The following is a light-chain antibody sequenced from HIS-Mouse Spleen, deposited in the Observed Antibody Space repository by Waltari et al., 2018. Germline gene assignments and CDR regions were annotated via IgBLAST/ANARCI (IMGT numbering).Light chain of an antibody. CDR1: QSVLYSSNNKNY. CDR2: WAS. V-gene: IGKV4-1*01. J-gene: IGKJ2*01. CDR3: QQYYSTPYT. Sequence: DIVMTQSPDSLAVSLGERATINCKSSQSVLYSSNNKNYLAWYQQKPGQLPKLLIYWASTRESGVPDRVSGSGSGTDFTLTISSLQAEDVAVYYCQQYYSTPYTFGQGTKLEIK.